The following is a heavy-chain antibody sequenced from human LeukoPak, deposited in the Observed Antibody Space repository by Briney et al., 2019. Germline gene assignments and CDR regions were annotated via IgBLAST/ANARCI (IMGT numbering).Heavy chain of an antibody. CDR2: IYWDDDK. CDR1: GFSVSTSGGG. CDR3: ARSTGLDAFDI. V-gene: IGHV2-5*02. D-gene: IGHD3-9*01. Sequence: SGPTLVNLTQTLTLHYTLSGFSVSTSGGGVGWIGQPSGKALEWLALIYWDDDKRYSPSLKSRLTITKDTSKNQVVLTITDMDPVDTATYYCARSTGLDAFDIWGQGTMVTVSS. J-gene: IGHJ3*02.